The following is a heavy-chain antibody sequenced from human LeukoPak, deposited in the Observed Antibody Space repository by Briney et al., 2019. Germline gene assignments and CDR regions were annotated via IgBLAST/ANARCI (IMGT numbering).Heavy chain of an antibody. CDR3: AKDQGIGDYASTDY. J-gene: IGHJ4*02. CDR2: IWYDGNNK. V-gene: IGHV3-33*06. Sequence: PGGSLRLSCAASGFTFSSFGMHWVRQAPGKGLEWVAIIWYDGNNKYYADSVKGRFTISRDNSKNMLYLQMNSLRAEDTAVYYCAKDQGIGDYASTDYWGQGTLVTVSS. CDR1: GFTFSSFG. D-gene: IGHD4-17*01.